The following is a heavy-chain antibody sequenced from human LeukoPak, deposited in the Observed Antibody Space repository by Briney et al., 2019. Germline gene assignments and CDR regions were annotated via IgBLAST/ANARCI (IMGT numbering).Heavy chain of an antibody. D-gene: IGHD7-27*01. J-gene: IGHJ4*02. CDR2: ISYDGSNK. V-gene: IGHV3-30-3*01. CDR1: GFTFSNYA. Sequence: PGGSLRLSCAASGFTFSNYAMHWVRQAPGKGLEWVAVISYDGSNKYYADSVKGRFTISRDNSKNTLYLQMNSLRAEDTAVYYCARDWFTGANTADYWGQGTLVTVSS. CDR3: ARDWFTGANTADY.